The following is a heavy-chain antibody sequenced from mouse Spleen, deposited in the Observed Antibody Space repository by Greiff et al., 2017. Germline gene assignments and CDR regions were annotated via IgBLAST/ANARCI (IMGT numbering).Heavy chain of an antibody. CDR2: IDPSDSET. V-gene: IGHV1-52*01. J-gene: IGHJ4*01. CDR1: GYTFTSYW. CDR3: ARRGPYYAMDY. Sequence: QVQLQQPRAELVRPGSSVKLSCKASGYTFTSYWMHWVKQRPIQGLEWIGNIDPSDSETHYNQKFKDKATLTVDKSSSTAYMQLSSLTSEDSAVYYCARRGPYYAMDYWGQGTSVTVSS.